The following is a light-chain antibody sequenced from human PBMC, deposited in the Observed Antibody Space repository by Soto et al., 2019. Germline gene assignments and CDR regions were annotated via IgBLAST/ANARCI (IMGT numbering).Light chain of an antibody. CDR1: SSNIGAGYD. CDR3: QSYDSSLSVFYV. J-gene: IGLJ1*01. CDR2: ANT. V-gene: IGLV1-40*01. Sequence: QAVVTQPPSVSGAPGQRVTISCTGSSSNIGAGYDVHWYQHLPGTAPKLLIHANTNRPSGVPDRFSGSKSGTSASLAITGLQAEDEADYYCQSYDSSLSVFYVFGTGTKVTVL.